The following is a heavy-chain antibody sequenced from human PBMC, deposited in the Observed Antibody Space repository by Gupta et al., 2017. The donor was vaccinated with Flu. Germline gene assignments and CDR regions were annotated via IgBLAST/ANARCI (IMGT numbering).Heavy chain of an antibody. CDR1: GGPISSSNW. V-gene: IGHV4-4*02. D-gene: IGHD5-18*01. J-gene: IGHJ5*02. CDR2: IYHSGST. CDR3: ASGLHTSLGCFDP. Sequence: QESGPGLVKPSGTLSLTCAVSGGPISSSNWWSWVRQPPGKGLEWIGEIYHSGSTNYNPSLKSRAPISVDKSKNQFSLKLSSVTAADTSVYYGASGLHTSLGCFDPWGQGTLVTVSS.